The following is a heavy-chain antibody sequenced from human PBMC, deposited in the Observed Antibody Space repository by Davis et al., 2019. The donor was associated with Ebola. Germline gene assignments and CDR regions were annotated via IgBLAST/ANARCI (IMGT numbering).Heavy chain of an antibody. CDR1: GGTFSSYA. CDR2: IIPIFGTA. J-gene: IGHJ5*02. D-gene: IGHD2-8*02. Sequence: AASVTVSCKASGGTFSSYAISWVRQAPGQGLEWMGGIIPIFGTANYAQKFQGRVTITADESTSTAYMELSSLRSEDTAVYYCARDKLKGYCTGGVCYSHWFDPWGQGTLVTVSS. V-gene: IGHV1-69*13. CDR3: ARDKLKGYCTGGVCYSHWFDP.